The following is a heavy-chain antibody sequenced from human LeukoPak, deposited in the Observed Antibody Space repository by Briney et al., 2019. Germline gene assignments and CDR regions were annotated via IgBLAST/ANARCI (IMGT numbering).Heavy chain of an antibody. V-gene: IGHV4-59*01. J-gene: IGHJ6*02. CDR3: AREIWFGRRNYYYGMDV. D-gene: IGHD3-10*01. CDR1: GGSISSYY. CDR2: IYYSGST. Sequence: SETLSLTCTVSGGSISSYYWSWIRQPPGKGLEWIGYIYYSGSTNYNPSLKSRVTISVDTSKNQFSLKLSSVTAADTAVYYCAREIWFGRRNYYYGMDVWGQGTTVTVSS.